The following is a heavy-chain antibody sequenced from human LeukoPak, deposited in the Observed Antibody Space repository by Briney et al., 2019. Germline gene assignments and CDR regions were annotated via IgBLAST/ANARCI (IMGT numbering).Heavy chain of an antibody. CDR2: MNPNSGNT. J-gene: IGHJ3*02. V-gene: IGHV1-8*01. CDR1: GYTFTSYA. D-gene: IGHD3-22*01. CDR3: ARGVVVISGHDAFDM. Sequence: ASVKVSCKASGYTFTSYAINWVRQATGQGLEWMGWMNPNSGNTGYAQKFQGRVTMTRNTSISTAYMELSSLRSEDTDVYYCARGVVVISGHDAFDMWGQGTMVSVFS.